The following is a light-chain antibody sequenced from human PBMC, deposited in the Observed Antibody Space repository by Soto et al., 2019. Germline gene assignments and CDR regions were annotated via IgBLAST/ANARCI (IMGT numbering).Light chain of an antibody. V-gene: IGKV3-11*01. Sequence: EIVLTQSPATLSLSPGERATLSCRASQSIGSYLAWYQQKPGQAPRLLIYDTSNRATATPARFSGSGSGTDFTLTISSLEPEDLAVYYCQQRSSWPLFTFGPGTKVNLK. CDR1: QSIGSY. CDR3: QQRSSWPLFT. J-gene: IGKJ3*01. CDR2: DTS.